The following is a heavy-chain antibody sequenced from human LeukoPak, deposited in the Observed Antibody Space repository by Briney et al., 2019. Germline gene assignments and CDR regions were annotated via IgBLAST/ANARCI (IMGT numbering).Heavy chain of an antibody. CDR3: ARDKQPAAIYYYYYYGMDV. V-gene: IGHV1-2*02. CDR1: GYTFTGYY. Sequence: ASVKVSCKASGYTFTGYYMHWVRRAPGQGLEWMGWINPNSGGTNYAQKFQGRVTMTRDTSISTAYMELSRLRSDDTAVYYCARDKQPAAIYYYYYYGMDVWGQGTTVTVSS. D-gene: IGHD2-2*01. CDR2: INPNSGGT. J-gene: IGHJ6*02.